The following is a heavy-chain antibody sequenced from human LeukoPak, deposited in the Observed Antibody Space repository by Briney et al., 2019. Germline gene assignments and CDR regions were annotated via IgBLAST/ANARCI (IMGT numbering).Heavy chain of an antibody. CDR2: IYYSGST. Sequence: SETLSLTCAVSGGSISSGGYSWSWIRQPPGKGLEWIGYIYYSGSTNYNPSLKSRVTISVDTSKNQFSLKLSSVTAADTAVYYCARNTPIVGATKIAFDIWGQGTMVTVSS. D-gene: IGHD1-26*01. J-gene: IGHJ3*02. V-gene: IGHV4-61*08. CDR1: GGSISSGGYS. CDR3: ARNTPIVGATKIAFDI.